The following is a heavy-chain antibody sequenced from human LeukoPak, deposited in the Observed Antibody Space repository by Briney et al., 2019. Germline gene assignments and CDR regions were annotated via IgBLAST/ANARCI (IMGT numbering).Heavy chain of an antibody. Sequence: SQTLSLTCALSGDSVSSNSAAWNWIRQSPSRGLEWLGRTYYRSTWYNAYAVSVKSRITVNPDASKNQFSLQLNSVTPEDTAVYYCARGYRYAFDYWGQGTLVTVSS. V-gene: IGHV6-1*01. CDR1: GDSVSSNSAA. J-gene: IGHJ4*02. CDR3: ARGYRYAFDY. D-gene: IGHD5-18*01. CDR2: TYYRSTWYN.